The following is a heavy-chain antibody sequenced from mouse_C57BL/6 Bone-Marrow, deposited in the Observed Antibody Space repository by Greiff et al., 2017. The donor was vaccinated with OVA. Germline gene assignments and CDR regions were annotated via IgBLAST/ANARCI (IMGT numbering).Heavy chain of an antibody. CDR2: ISNLAYSI. Sequence: VQLKESGGGLVQPGGSLKLSCAASGFTFSDYGMAWVRQAPRKGPVWVAFISNLAYSIYYADTVTGRFTISRENAKNTRYLEMSILRSEDTAMDYCAREGEGYDYAMDYWGQGTSVTVSS. J-gene: IGHJ4*01. CDR3: AREGEGYDYAMDY. CDR1: GFTFSDYG. V-gene: IGHV5-15*01. D-gene: IGHD2-2*01.